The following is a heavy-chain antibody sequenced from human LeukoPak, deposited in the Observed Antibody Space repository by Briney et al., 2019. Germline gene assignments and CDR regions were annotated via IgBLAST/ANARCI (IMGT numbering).Heavy chain of an antibody. Sequence: GESLKISCKGSGYSFTSYWIGWVRQMPGKGLEWMGIIYPGDSDTRYSPSFQGQVTISADKSISTAYLQWSSLKASDTAMYYCARGALTTVDAYYFDYWGQGTLVTVSS. D-gene: IGHD4-11*01. V-gene: IGHV5-51*01. CDR2: IYPGDSDT. CDR3: ARGALTTVDAYYFDY. J-gene: IGHJ4*02. CDR1: GYSFTSYW.